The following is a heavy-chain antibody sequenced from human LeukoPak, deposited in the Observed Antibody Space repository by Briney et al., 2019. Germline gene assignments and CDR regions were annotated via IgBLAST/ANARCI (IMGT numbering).Heavy chain of an antibody. J-gene: IGHJ4*01. CDR2: ISAYNGNT. CDR1: GYTFTSYG. CDR3: ARGDYIYGDRPNYFDY. Sequence: GASVKVSCKASGYTFTSYGISWVRQAPGQGLEWMGWISAYNGNTNYAQKLQGRVTMTTDTSTSTAYMELRSLRSDDTAVYYCARGDYIYGDRPNYFDYWGQGILVTVSS. D-gene: IGHD4-17*01. V-gene: IGHV1-18*01.